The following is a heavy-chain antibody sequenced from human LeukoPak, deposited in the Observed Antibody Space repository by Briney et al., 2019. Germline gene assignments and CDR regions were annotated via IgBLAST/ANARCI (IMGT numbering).Heavy chain of an antibody. D-gene: IGHD3-22*01. V-gene: IGHV3-48*04. J-gene: IGHJ4*02. CDR1: GFTVSSNY. CDR3: VRDSWDGSGYYY. Sequence: GGSLRLSCAASGFTVSSNYMSWVRQAPGKGLEWVSYISSGSSTIYYADSVKGRFTISRDNAKNSLYLQMNSLRAEDTAVYYCVRDSWDGSGYYYWGQGTLVTVSS. CDR2: ISSGSSTI.